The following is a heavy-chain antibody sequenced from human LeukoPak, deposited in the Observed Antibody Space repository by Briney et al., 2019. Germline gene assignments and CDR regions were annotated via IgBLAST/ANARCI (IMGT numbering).Heavy chain of an antibody. CDR1: GYTFTSYD. CDR3: ARGQRNRWDRNYYYYMDV. CDR2: MNPNSGNT. J-gene: IGHJ6*03. D-gene: IGHD1-14*01. V-gene: IGHV1-8*01. Sequence: GASVKVSFKASGYTFTSYDINWVRQAPGQGLEWMGWMNPNSGNTGYAQKFQGRVTMTRNTSISTAYMELSSLRSEDTAVYYCARGQRNRWDRNYYYYMDVWSKGTTVTVSS.